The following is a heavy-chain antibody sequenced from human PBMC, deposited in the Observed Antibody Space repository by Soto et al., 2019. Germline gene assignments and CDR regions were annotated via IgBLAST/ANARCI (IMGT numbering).Heavy chain of an antibody. V-gene: IGHV3-13*01. CDR3: ARASSYYYGMDV. J-gene: IGHJ6*02. CDR1: GFPFSSYD. Sequence: PGGSLRLSCAASGFPFSSYDMHWARQATGKGLEWVSAIGTAGDTYYPGSVKGRFTISRENAKNSLYLQMNSLRAEDTAVYYCARASSYYYGMDVWGQGTTVTVSS. D-gene: IGHD6-13*01. CDR2: IGTAGDT.